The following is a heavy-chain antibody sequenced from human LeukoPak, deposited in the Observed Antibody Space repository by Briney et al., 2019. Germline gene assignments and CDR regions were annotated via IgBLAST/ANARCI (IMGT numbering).Heavy chain of an antibody. CDR1: GFTFSTSD. J-gene: IGHJ4*02. CDR2: ISSTSSIL. Sequence: GGSLRLSCTASGFTFSTSDMTGIRQAPGKGLEWVYHISSTSSILNYAESVKGRFTISRDNTKNSVFLDMHSLRAEDTAIYYCARTKWQLPWSWGLGTLVTVFS. V-gene: IGHV3-48*03. CDR3: ARTKWQLPWS. D-gene: IGHD1-26*01.